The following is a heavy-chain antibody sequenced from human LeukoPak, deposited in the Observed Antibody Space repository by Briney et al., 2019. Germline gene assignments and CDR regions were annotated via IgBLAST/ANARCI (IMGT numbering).Heavy chain of an antibody. CDR2: ILHSGDT. CDR3: ATRDSSGYYYDY. V-gene: IGHV4-4*02. CDR1: GGSISRSNW. J-gene: IGHJ4*02. Sequence: KTSETLSLTCAVSGGSISRSNWWSWVRQPPGKGLEWIGDILHSGDTNYNASLRSRLTISLDKSRNQFSLQLSSVTAADTAVYYCATRDSSGYYYDYWGQGTLVTVSS. D-gene: IGHD3-22*01.